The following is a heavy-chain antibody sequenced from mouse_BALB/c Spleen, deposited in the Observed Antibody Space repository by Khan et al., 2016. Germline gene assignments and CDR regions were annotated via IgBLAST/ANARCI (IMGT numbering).Heavy chain of an antibody. Sequence: QIQLVQSGPELKKPGETVKISCKASGYTFTNYGMNWVKQAPGKGLKWMGWINTYTGEPTYTDDFKGRFAFSLETSASTSYLHIINLKNEDTATYFCARAGDNYDFDDWGQGTTLTVSS. J-gene: IGHJ2*01. CDR2: INTYTGEP. CDR3: ARAGDNYDFDD. D-gene: IGHD1-3*01. V-gene: IGHV9-3-1*01. CDR1: GYTFTNYG.